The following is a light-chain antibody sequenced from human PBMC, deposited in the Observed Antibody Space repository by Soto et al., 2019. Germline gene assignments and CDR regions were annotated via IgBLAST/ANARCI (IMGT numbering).Light chain of an antibody. J-gene: IGKJ3*01. V-gene: IGKV3-15*01. Sequence: EIVVTQSPGILSVSPGDRATHSCRASQSVGRNLAWYQQKPGQAPTLLIYAASTRATGLPPRFSGSGSGTDFTLTISSLQSEDFAVYYCQEYSKWPLFTFGPGTRVDIK. CDR1: QSVGRN. CDR3: QEYSKWPLFT. CDR2: AAS.